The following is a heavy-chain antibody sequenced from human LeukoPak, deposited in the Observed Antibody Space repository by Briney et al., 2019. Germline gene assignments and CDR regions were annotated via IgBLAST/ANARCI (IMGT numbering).Heavy chain of an antibody. Sequence: ASVKVSCKASGYTFTKFGVSWLRQAPGQGLEWLGWFNAYNGNTNYAQNFQGRVTLTTDTSTSTAYLEFTSLRSDDTAVYFCARDYPQYRNRGYSGYGTFDYWGQGTLVTVSS. J-gene: IGHJ4*02. CDR1: GYTFTKFG. CDR2: FNAYNGNT. V-gene: IGHV1-18*01. CDR3: ARDYPQYRNRGYSGYGTFDY. D-gene: IGHD5-12*01.